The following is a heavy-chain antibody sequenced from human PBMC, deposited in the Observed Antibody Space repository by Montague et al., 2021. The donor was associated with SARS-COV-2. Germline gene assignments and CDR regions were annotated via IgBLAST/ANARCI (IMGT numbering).Heavy chain of an antibody. V-gene: IGHV3-13*01. Sequence: SLRLSCAASGFTFSQYDMHWVRQVTGKGLEWVSGIGKAGDTHYPGTVKGRFTISREDAKNSLYLQMNSPRAGDTAVYYCGRGVRYFGSGGWSFYYYGVDVWGQGTTVTVSS. CDR2: IGKAGDT. CDR1: GFTFSQYD. D-gene: IGHD3-10*01. J-gene: IGHJ6*02. CDR3: GRGVRYFGSGGWSFYYYGVDV.